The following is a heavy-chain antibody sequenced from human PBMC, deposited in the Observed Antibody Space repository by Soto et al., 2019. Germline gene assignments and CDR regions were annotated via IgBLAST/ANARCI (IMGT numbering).Heavy chain of an antibody. D-gene: IGHD3-10*01. CDR3: ARGPITMVRDYYYYYGMDV. V-gene: IGHV6-1*01. CDR1: GDSVSSNSAA. J-gene: IGHJ6*02. CDR2: TYYRSKWYN. Sequence: PSQTLSLTCAISGDSVSSNSAAWNWIRQSPSRGLEWLGRTYYRSKWYNDYAVSVKSRITINPDTSKNQFSLQLNSVTPEDTAVYYCARGPITMVRDYYYYYGMDVWGQGTTVTVSS.